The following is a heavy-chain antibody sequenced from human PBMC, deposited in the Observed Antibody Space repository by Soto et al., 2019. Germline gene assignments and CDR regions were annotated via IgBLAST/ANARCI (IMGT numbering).Heavy chain of an antibody. Sequence: PGESLKISCESFGYSFATYWIAWVRQMPGKGLEWIGIIYPTDSDTRYSPSLQGQVTISADKSINTAYLQWSSLKTSDTAMYYCGRQYAETSMAGDFYSCWDVWGQGTTVTVSS. CDR2: IYPTDSDT. V-gene: IGHV5-51*01. D-gene: IGHD4-17*01. J-gene: IGHJ6*02. CDR3: GRQYAETSMAGDFYSCWDV. CDR1: GYSFATYW.